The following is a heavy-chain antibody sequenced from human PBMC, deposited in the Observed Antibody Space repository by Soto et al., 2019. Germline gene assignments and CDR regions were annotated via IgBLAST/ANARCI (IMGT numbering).Heavy chain of an antibody. CDR2: IYYSGST. V-gene: IGHV4-59*03. D-gene: IGHD3-10*01. Sequence: SETLSLTCTVSGGSISSYYWSWIRQPPGKGLEWIGYIYYSGSTNYNPSLKSRVTISVDTSKNTAYMELRSLRSEDTAMYYCATSYGSGYRAFDYWGQGALVTVSS. J-gene: IGHJ4*02. CDR3: ATSYGSGYRAFDY. CDR1: GGSISSYY.